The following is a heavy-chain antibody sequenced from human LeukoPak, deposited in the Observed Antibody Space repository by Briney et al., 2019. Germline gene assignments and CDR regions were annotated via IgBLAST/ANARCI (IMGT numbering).Heavy chain of an antibody. J-gene: IGHJ4*02. CDR1: GFTVSSNY. Sequence: GGSLRLSCAASGFTVSSNYMSWVRQAPGKGLEWVSVIYSGGSTYYADSVKGRFTISRDNSKNTLYLQMNSLRAEDTAVYYCARVRQQLVSYFDYWGQGTLVTVSS. V-gene: IGHV3-53*01. D-gene: IGHD6-13*01. CDR3: ARVRQQLVSYFDY. CDR2: IYSGGST.